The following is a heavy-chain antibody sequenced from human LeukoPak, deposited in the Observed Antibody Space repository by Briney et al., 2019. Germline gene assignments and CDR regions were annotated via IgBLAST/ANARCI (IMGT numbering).Heavy chain of an antibody. D-gene: IGHD3-3*01. CDR2: MNPNSGNT. V-gene: IGHV1-8*01. J-gene: IGHJ6*02. CDR1: GYTSTSYD. Sequence: ASVKVSCKASGYTSTSYDINWVRQATGQGLEWMGWMNPNSGNTGYAQKFQGRVTMTRNTSTSTAYMELSSLRSEDTAVYYCARGDPYYDFWSGYYLIYYYYGMDVWGQGTTVTVSS. CDR3: ARGDPYYDFWSGYYLIYYYYGMDV.